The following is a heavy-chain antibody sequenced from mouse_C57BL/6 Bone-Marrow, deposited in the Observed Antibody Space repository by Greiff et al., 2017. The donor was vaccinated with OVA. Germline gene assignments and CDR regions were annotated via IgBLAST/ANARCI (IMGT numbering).Heavy chain of an antibody. CDR3: AYGSGYFDY. V-gene: IGHV1-82*01. J-gene: IGHJ2*01. D-gene: IGHD2-10*02. Sequence: VQLQQSGPELVKPGASVKISCKASGYAFSSSWMNWVKQRPGKGLEWIGRIYPGDGDTNYNGKFKGKATLTADKSSSTAYMQLSSLTSEDSAVYFCAYGSGYFDYWGQGTTLTVSS. CDR2: IYPGDGDT. CDR1: GYAFSSSW.